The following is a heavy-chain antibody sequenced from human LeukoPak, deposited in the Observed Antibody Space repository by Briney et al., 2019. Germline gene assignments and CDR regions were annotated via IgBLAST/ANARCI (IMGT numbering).Heavy chain of an antibody. J-gene: IGHJ3*02. V-gene: IGHV4-34*01. D-gene: IGHD1-26*01. CDR1: GGSFSGYY. Sequence: PSETLSLTCAVYGGSFSGYYSNWIRQPPGKGLEWIEEINHSGTTNYNPSLKSRVTISVDTSNNHFSLKLSSVTAADTAVYYCATPSILGATGAFDIWGQGTMVTVSS. CDR3: ATPSILGATGAFDI. CDR2: INHSGTT.